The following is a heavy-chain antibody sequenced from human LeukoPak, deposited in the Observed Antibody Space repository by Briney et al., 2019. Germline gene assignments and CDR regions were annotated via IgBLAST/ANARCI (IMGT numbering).Heavy chain of an antibody. Sequence: SVKLSCKASGGTFSSYTISWVRQAPGQGLEWMGRIIPILGSANYAQKFQGRVTITADKSTSTAYMELSSLRSEDTAVYYCARWAGYCSSTSCPYYFDFWGQGTLVTVSS. D-gene: IGHD2-2*01. CDR2: IIPILGSA. V-gene: IGHV1-69*02. CDR1: GGTFSSYT. CDR3: ARWAGYCSSTSCPYYFDF. J-gene: IGHJ4*02.